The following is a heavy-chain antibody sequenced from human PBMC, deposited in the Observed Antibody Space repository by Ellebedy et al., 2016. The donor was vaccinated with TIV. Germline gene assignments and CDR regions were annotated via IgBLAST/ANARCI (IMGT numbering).Heavy chain of an antibody. Sequence: SWVRQAPGKRLELIGEVHVTGRTNYNPSLRSRVTISMDKSENNLSLKLTSVPAADTAVYYCARERFNVPVPAYYWGQGTLVTVSS. CDR2: VHVTGRT. D-gene: IGHD6-19*01. J-gene: IGHJ4*02. V-gene: IGHV4-4*02. CDR3: ARERFNVPVPAYY.